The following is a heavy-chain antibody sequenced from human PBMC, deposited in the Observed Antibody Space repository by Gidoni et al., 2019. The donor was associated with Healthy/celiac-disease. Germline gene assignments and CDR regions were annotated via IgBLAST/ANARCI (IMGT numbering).Heavy chain of an antibody. Sequence: QVQLQQWGAGLLKPSETLSLTCAVYGGSFSGYYWSWIRQPPGKGLEWIGEINHSGSTNYNPSLKSRVTISVDTSKNQFSLKLSSVTAADTAVYYCARVGPIVIGRRRTWFDPWGQGTLVTVSS. J-gene: IGHJ5*02. CDR3: ARVGPIVIGRRRTWFDP. D-gene: IGHD2-15*01. V-gene: IGHV4-34*01. CDR1: GGSFSGYY. CDR2: INHSGST.